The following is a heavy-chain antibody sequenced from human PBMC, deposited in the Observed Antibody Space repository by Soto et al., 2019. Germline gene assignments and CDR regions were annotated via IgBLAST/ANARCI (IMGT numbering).Heavy chain of an antibody. V-gene: IGHV3-7*03. CDR3: ARESTYYYDSSGYPPPRYYYYGMDV. J-gene: IGHJ6*02. Sequence: PGGSLRLSCAASGFTFSSYWMSWVRQAPGKGLEWVANIKQDGSEKYYVDSVKGRFTISRDNAKNSLYLQMNSLRAEDTAVYYCARESTYYYDSSGYPPPRYYYYGMDVWGQGTTVTVSS. D-gene: IGHD3-22*01. CDR2: IKQDGSEK. CDR1: GFTFSSYW.